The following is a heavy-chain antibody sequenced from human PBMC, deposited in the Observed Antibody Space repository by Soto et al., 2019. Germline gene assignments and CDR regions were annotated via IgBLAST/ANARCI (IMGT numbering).Heavy chain of an antibody. CDR3: ARDYIAAAGTRGVGSRIPPYYYGMDV. J-gene: IGHJ6*02. CDR1: GGSISSYY. Sequence: QVQLQESGPGLVKPSETLSLTCTVSGGSISSYYWSWIRQPPGKGLEWIGYIYYSGSTNYNPSLKSRVTISVDTSKNQFSLKLSSVTAADTAVYYCARDYIAAAGTRGVGSRIPPYYYGMDVWGQGTTVTVSS. D-gene: IGHD6-13*01. V-gene: IGHV4-59*01. CDR2: IYYSGST.